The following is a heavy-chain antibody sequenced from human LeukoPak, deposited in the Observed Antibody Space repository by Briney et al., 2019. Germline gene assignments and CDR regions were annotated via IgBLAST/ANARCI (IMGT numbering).Heavy chain of an antibody. D-gene: IGHD6-13*01. V-gene: IGHV3-21*01. Sequence: PGGSLRLSCAASGFTFSSYSMNWVRQAPGKGLEWVSSISSSSSYIYYADSVKGRFTISRDNAKNSLYLQMNSLRAEDTAVYYCARDESPSSSWYRTYYYYYYMDVWGKGTTVTVSS. CDR3: ARDESPSSSWYRTYYYYYYMDV. J-gene: IGHJ6*03. CDR1: GFTFSSYS. CDR2: ISSSSSYI.